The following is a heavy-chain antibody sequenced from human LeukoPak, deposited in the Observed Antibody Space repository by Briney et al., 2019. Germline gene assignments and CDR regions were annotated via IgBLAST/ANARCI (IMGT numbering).Heavy chain of an antibody. Sequence: ASVKVSCKASGYTFTRYDINWVRQATGQGLEWMGWMNPNSDNTGYAQKFQGRVTMTRNTSISTAYMELSSLRSEDTAVYYCARGGVEYYYDSSGYYYPFDYWGQGTLVTVSS. D-gene: IGHD3-22*01. CDR1: GYTFTRYD. J-gene: IGHJ4*02. CDR3: ARGGVEYYYDSSGYYYPFDY. V-gene: IGHV1-8*01. CDR2: MNPNSDNT.